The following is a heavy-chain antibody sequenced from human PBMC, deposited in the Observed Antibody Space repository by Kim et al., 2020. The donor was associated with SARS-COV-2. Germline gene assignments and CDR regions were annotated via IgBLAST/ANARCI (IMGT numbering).Heavy chain of an antibody. CDR1: GGTFSSYA. D-gene: IGHD3-10*01. Sequence: SVKVSCKASGGTFSSYAISWVRQAPGQGLEWMGGIIPIFGTANYAQKFQGRVTITADESTSTAYMELSSLRSEDTAVYYCASRGELLSQPPDYWGQGTLVTVSS. J-gene: IGHJ4*02. V-gene: IGHV1-69*13. CDR2: IIPIFGTA. CDR3: ASRGELLSQPPDY.